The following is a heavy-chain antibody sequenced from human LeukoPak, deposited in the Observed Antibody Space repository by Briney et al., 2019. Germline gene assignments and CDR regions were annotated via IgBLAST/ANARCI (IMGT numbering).Heavy chain of an antibody. D-gene: IGHD3-10*01. CDR1: GFTFSSYG. CDR3: AKGEASSGTPVDY. CDR2: IWYDGSNK. Sequence: GRSLRLSCAASGFTFSSYGMHWVRQAPGKGLEWVAVIWYDGSNKYYADSVKGRFTISRDNSKNTLYLQMNSLRADDTAVYYCAKGEASSGTPVDYWGQGTLVTVSS. J-gene: IGHJ4*02. V-gene: IGHV3-33*06.